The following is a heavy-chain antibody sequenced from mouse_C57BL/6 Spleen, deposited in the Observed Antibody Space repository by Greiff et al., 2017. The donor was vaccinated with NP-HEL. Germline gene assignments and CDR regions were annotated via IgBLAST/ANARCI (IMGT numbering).Heavy chain of an antibody. D-gene: IGHD1-1*01. J-gene: IGHJ1*03. CDR1: GFTFSDYY. V-gene: IGHV5-12*01. CDR2: ISNGGGST. CDR3: ARQLTTVAWYFDV. Sequence: EVKLMESGGGLVQPGGSLKLSCAASGFTFSDYYMYWVRQTPEKRLAWVAYISNGGGSTYYPDTVKGRFTISRDNAKNTLYLQMSRLKSEDTAMYYCARQLTTVAWYFDVWGTGTTVTVSS.